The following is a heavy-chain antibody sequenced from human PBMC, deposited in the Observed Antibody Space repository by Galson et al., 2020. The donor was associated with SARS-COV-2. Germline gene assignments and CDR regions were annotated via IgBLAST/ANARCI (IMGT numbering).Heavy chain of an antibody. CDR2: IFYGGST. D-gene: IGHD1-26*01. CDR1: GGSISSDTYY. Sequence: ETSETLSLTCTVSGGSISSDTYYWDWIRQPPGKGLEWIGTIFYGGSTFYNPSLKSRVTISVDTSKNQFSLKLNSVTAADTAMYYCARTEWELRSPIDYWGQGILVTVSS. CDR3: ARTEWELRSPIDY. J-gene: IGHJ4*02. V-gene: IGHV4-39*01.